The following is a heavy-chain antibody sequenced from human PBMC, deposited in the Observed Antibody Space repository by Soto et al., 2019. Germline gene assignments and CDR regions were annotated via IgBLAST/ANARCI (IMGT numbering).Heavy chain of an antibody. CDR1: GCTFSSYG. J-gene: IGHJ6*02. V-gene: IGHV3-33*01. D-gene: IGHD3-3*01. Sequence: GSLRLSCAASGCTFSSYGMHWVRQAPGKGLEWVAVIWYDGSNKYYADSVKGRFTISRDNSKNTLYLQMNSLRAEDTAVYYWARVLMSDYYPYYYYGMDVWGQGTTVTVSS. CDR3: ARVLMSDYYPYYYYGMDV. CDR2: IWYDGSNK.